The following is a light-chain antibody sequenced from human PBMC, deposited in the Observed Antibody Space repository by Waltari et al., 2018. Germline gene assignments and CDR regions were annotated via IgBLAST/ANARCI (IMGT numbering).Light chain of an antibody. J-gene: IGKJ1*01. CDR1: QSVSKY. Sequence: EIVLTQSQGPLSLSPGDRAILSCRARQSVSKYLAWYQQKPGQAPRLLIYGASSRATGIPDRFSGSGSGTDFSLTISRLEPEDFAVYYCQHYVSLPATFGQGTKVEIE. V-gene: IGKV3-20*01. CDR3: QHYVSLPAT. CDR2: GAS.